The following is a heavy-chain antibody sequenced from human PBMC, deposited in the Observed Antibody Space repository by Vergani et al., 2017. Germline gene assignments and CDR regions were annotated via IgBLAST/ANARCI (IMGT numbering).Heavy chain of an antibody. J-gene: IGHJ5*02. Sequence: EVQLEESGGGLVLPGRSLRLSCVASGFTSAGYAMHWVRQAPGKGLEWVSGISWNSNSIGYADSVKGRFTISRDNAKNSLYLQKNSLRAEDTALYYCAKRLGTSAGGRWFDPWGQGTLVNVSP. V-gene: IGHV3-9*02. CDR1: GFTSAGYA. CDR2: ISWNSNSI. D-gene: IGHD2-21*01. CDR3: AKRLGTSAGGRWFDP.